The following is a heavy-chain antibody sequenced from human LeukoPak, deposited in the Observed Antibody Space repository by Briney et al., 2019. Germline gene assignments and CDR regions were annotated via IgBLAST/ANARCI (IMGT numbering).Heavy chain of an antibody. CDR3: ARGPPRGKYYYMDV. Sequence: GGSLRLSCAASGFTFSSFDMHWVRQPTGRGLEWVSTIGTASDTYYPGSVEGRFTLSRDNAKNSLYLQMNSLTAGDTAVYYCARGPPRGKYYYMDVWGKGTTVAVSS. J-gene: IGHJ6*03. CDR1: GFTFSSFD. CDR2: IGTASDT. V-gene: IGHV3-13*01. D-gene: IGHD1-1*01.